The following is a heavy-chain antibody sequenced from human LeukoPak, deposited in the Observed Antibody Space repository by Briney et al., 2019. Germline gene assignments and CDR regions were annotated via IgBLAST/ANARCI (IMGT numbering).Heavy chain of an antibody. V-gene: IGHV1-2*02. Sequence: GASVKVSCKASGYTFTGYYMHWVRQAPGQGLEWMGWINPNSGGTIYAQKFQGRVTMTEDTSTDTAYMELSSLRSEDTAVYYCATVILHDGFWSGYSYWGQGTLVTVSS. J-gene: IGHJ4*02. D-gene: IGHD3-3*01. CDR2: INPNSGGT. CDR3: ATVILHDGFWSGYSY. CDR1: GYTFTGYY.